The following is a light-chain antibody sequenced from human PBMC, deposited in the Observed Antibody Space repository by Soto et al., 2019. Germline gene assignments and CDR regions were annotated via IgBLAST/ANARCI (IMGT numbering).Light chain of an antibody. Sequence: QSVLPQPPSASGAPGQRVTISCSGSRSNIGSNTVNWYQQLPGTAPKLLIYSHNQRPSGVPDRFSVSKSGTSASLAISGLQSEDEADYYCATWDDNLDGYVFGTGTKLTVL. CDR2: SHN. CDR1: RSNIGSNT. J-gene: IGLJ1*01. V-gene: IGLV1-44*01. CDR3: ATWDDNLDGYV.